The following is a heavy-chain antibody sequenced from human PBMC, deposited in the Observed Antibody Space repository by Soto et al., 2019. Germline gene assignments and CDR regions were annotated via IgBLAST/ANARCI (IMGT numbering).Heavy chain of an antibody. J-gene: IGHJ6*02. CDR2: ITGGSGYI. CDR1: GFTFSTYT. Sequence: EVQLVESGGGLVKPGGSLGLSCVVSGFTFSTYTMNWVRQAPGKGLEWVSSITGGSGYIYYADSVKGRFTISRDNAKNSRDLQKDSLRAEDSAVYYCARDRAVRKEIGMDVWGQGTTVTVSS. V-gene: IGHV3-21*01. D-gene: IGHD6-6*01. CDR3: ARDRAVRKEIGMDV.